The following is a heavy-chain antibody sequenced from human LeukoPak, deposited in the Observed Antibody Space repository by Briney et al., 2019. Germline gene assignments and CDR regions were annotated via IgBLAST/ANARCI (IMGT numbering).Heavy chain of an antibody. V-gene: IGHV6-1*01. J-gene: IGHJ3*02. CDR3: ASSSLRGSDAFDI. D-gene: IGHD3-16*01. CDR2: TYYRSKWYT. Sequence: SQTLSLTCAISGDSVSNNNAAWNWIRQSPSRGLEWLGRTYYRSKWYTDDAVSVSSRITINPDASKNQFSLQLNSVTPEDTAVYYCASSSLRGSDAFDIWGQGTMVTVSS. CDR1: GDSVSNNNAA.